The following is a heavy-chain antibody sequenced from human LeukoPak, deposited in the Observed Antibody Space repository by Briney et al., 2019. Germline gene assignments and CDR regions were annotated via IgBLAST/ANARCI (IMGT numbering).Heavy chain of an antibody. J-gene: IGHJ4*02. CDR2: INPSDGST. V-gene: IGHV1-46*01. D-gene: IGHD5-18*01. Sequence: ASVKVSCKASGYSFTYHYMHWLRQAPGQGLEWIGIINPSDGSTTYAQKFQGRVTMTRDMSTSTVYMELSSLRSEDTAVYYCARGRKYTSGYRVTELGSGYSDYWGQGTLVTVSS. CDR1: GYSFTYHY. CDR3: ARGRKYTSGYRVTELGSGYSDY.